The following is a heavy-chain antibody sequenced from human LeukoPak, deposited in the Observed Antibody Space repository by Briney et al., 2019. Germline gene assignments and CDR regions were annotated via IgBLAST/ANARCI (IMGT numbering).Heavy chain of an antibody. CDR1: GFTFSSYA. CDR2: ISGSGGST. Sequence: PGGSLRLSCAASGFTFSSYAMSWVRQAPGKGLEWVSAISGSGGSTYYADSVKGRFTISRDNAKNSLYLQMNSLRAEDTAVYYCARDLGGSCHNWGQGTLVTVSS. V-gene: IGHV3-23*01. D-gene: IGHD2-15*01. CDR3: ARDLGGSCHN. J-gene: IGHJ4*02.